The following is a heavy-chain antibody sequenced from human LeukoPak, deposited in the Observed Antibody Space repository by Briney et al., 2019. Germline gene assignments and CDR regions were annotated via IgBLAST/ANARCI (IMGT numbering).Heavy chain of an antibody. V-gene: IGHV4-39*07. D-gene: IGHD3-16*02. CDR1: GGSISSSTNY. J-gene: IGHJ5*02. Sequence: SETLSLTCTVSGGSISSSTNYWGWIRQPPGKGLEWIGSLYYSGSTYYNPSLKSRVTISVDTSKNQFSLQLNSVTPEDTAVYYCARAKGPTIERYYDYVWGSYRFGWFDPWGQGTLVTVSS. CDR3: ARAKGPTIERYYDYVWGSYRFGWFDP. CDR2: LYYSGST.